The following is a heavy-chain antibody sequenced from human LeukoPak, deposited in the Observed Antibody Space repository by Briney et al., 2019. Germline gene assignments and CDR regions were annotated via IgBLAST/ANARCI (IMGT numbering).Heavy chain of an antibody. J-gene: IGHJ6*01. CDR1: GFTFSSYA. Sequence: PGRSLRLSCAASGFTFSSYAMHWVRQAPGKGLEWVAVISYDGSNKYYADSVKGRFTISRDNSKNTLYLQMNSLRAEDTAVYYCARGSQSGWAYYYYYGMDVWGQGTTVTVSS. V-gene: IGHV3-30*04. CDR2: ISYDGSNK. D-gene: IGHD6-19*01. CDR3: ARGSQSGWAYYYYYGMDV.